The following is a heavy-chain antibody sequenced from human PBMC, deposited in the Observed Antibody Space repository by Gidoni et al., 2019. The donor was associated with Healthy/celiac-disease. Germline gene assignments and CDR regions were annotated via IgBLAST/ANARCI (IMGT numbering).Heavy chain of an antibody. Sequence: QLQLQESGPGLVKPSETLSLTCTVSGGSISSSSYYWGWIRQPPGKGLEWIGSIYYSGSTYYNPSLKSRVTISVDTSKNQFSLKLSSVTAADTAVYYCARLGVWYLFGGVIVIGPIDYWGQGTLVTVSS. D-gene: IGHD3-16*02. CDR1: GGSISSSSYY. V-gene: IGHV4-39*01. J-gene: IGHJ4*02. CDR2: IYYSGST. CDR3: ARLGVWYLFGGVIVIGPIDY.